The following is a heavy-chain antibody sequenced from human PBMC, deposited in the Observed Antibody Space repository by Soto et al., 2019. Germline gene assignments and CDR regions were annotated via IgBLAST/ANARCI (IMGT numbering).Heavy chain of an antibody. CDR3: ARAPLVGFSEWLPVYYNWFDP. CDR2: MNTNRGDT. Sequence: QVHLVQSGAEVKRPGASVTVSCRASGYTFTNYDINWVRQATGQGLEWMGWMNTNRGDTGYAQNFQGRVTMTRNTSTSTAYMELSSLRSDDTAVYYCARAPLVGFSEWLPVYYNWFDPWGQGTLVTVSS. CDR1: GYTFTNYD. V-gene: IGHV1-8*01. D-gene: IGHD3-3*01. J-gene: IGHJ5*02.